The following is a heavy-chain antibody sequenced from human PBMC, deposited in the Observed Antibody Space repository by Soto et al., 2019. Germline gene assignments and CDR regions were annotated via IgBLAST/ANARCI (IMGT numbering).Heavy chain of an antibody. CDR3: ARGALWFGELLSGWFDP. CDR1: GFTFSSYG. Sequence: GGSLRLSCAASGFTFSSYGMHWVRQAPGKGLEWVAVIWYDGSNKYYADSVKGRFTISRDNSKNTLYLQMNSLRAEDTAVYYCARGALWFGELLSGWFDPWGQGTLVTVSS. D-gene: IGHD3-10*01. CDR2: IWYDGSNK. V-gene: IGHV3-33*01. J-gene: IGHJ5*02.